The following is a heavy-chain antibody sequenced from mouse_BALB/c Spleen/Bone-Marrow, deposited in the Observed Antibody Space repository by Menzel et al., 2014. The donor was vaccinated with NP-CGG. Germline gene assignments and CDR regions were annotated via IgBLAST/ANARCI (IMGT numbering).Heavy chain of an antibody. J-gene: IGHJ1*01. CDR2: IRNKANGYTT. CDR3: ARDENVGIYWYFDV. Sequence: EVQGVESGGGSVQPGGSLRLSCATSGFTFTDYYMSWVRQPPGKALEWLGFIRNKANGYTTDYSASVKGRFTISRDNSQRILYLKMNTLRAEDSATYYCARDENVGIYWYFDVWGAGTTVIVSS. CDR1: GFTFTDYY. V-gene: IGHV7-3*02.